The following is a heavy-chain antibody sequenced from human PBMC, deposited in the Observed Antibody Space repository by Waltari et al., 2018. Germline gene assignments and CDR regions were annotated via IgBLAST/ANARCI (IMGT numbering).Heavy chain of an antibody. D-gene: IGHD2-21*01. CDR2: INPSGGST. J-gene: IGHJ6*02. CDR1: EYTFTSSY. CDR3: ALDRGALWMDV. Sequence: QVQLVQSGAEVKKPGASVKISCKTSEYTFTSSYIHWVRQAPGQGLEWMGRINPSGGSTMYAQKFQGRVTMTRETSTSTVYMELSSLRSEDTAVYYCALDRGALWMDVWGQGTTVTVSS. V-gene: IGHV1-46*01.